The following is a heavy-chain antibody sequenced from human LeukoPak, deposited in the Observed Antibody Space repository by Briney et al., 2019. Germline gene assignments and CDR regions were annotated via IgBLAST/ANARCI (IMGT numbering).Heavy chain of an antibody. Sequence: PSETLSLTCTVSGGSISSGNYQWGWIRQPPGKGLEWIGEINHSGSTNYNPSLKSRVTISVDTSKNQFSLKLSSVTAADTAVYYCARGRGDGLGYCSGGSCYDYFDYWGQGTLVTVSS. CDR2: INHSGST. V-gene: IGHV4-39*07. CDR1: GGSISSGNYQ. D-gene: IGHD2-15*01. CDR3: ARGRGDGLGYCSGGSCYDYFDY. J-gene: IGHJ4*02.